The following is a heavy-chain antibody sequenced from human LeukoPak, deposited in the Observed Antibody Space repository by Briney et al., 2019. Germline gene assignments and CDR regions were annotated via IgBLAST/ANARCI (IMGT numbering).Heavy chain of an antibody. CDR3: ARDGSYYYYGMDV. CDR1: GGSTSSDY. J-gene: IGHJ6*02. V-gene: IGHV4-4*08. CDR2: VYNSGDT. Sequence: SETLSLTCTVSGGSTSSDYWSWIRQSPGKGLEWVGYVYNSGDTGKNPSLKSRVTILLDTSKNQCSLKLTSVSAADTAVYYCARDGSYYYYGMDVWGQGTTVTVPS. D-gene: IGHD1-26*01.